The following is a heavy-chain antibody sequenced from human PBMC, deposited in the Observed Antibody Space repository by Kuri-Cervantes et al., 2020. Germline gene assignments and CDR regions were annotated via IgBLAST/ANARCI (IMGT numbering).Heavy chain of an antibody. J-gene: IGHJ4*02. CDR3: ARSEVCGGDCYLDY. V-gene: IGHV1-8*01. D-gene: IGHD2-21*02. CDR1: GYTFTSYD. CDR2: MNPNSGNT. Sequence: ASVKVSCKASGYTFTSYDINWVRQATGQGLEWMGWMNPNSGNTGYAQKFQGRVTMTRNTSMSTAYMELSSLRSEDTAVYYCARSEVCGGDCYLDYWGQGTLVTVSS.